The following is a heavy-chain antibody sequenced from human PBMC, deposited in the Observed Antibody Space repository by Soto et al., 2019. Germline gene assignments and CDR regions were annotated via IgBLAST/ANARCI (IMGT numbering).Heavy chain of an antibody. D-gene: IGHD1-7*01. CDR2: ISANGQGI. CDR3: AKDRNYPRDQFHY. J-gene: IGHJ4*02. CDR1: GFTFSTYA. V-gene: IGHV3-23*01. Sequence: GGSLRLSCAASGFTFSTYALSWVRQAPGKGLEWVSAISANGQGIYYADSVRGRFPISRDNSKNTIFLHMDSLRAEDTAVYYCAKDRNYPRDQFHYWGQGTLVTVSS.